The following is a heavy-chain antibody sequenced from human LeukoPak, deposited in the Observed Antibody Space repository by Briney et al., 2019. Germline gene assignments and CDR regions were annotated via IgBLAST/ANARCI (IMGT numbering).Heavy chain of an antibody. V-gene: IGHV3-66*02. CDR2: IYSGGST. CDR3: ARQDTEGYYFDY. Sequence: PGGSLRLSCAASGFTVSSNYMSWVRQAPGKGLEWVSVIYSGGSTYYADSEKGRFTISRDNSKNALYLQMDSLRAEETAVYYCARQDTEGYYFDYWGQGTLVTVSS. J-gene: IGHJ4*02. D-gene: IGHD2-15*01. CDR1: GFTVSSNY.